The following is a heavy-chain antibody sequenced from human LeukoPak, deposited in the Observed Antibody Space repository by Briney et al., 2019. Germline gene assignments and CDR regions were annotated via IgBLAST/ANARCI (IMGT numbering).Heavy chain of an antibody. Sequence: PSETLPLTCAVSGGSLSSGGYSWSWIRQPPGKGLEWIGYIYYSGSTYYNPSLKIRVTISIDTSKNQFSLKLSSVTAADTAVYYCARGTRITMVRGVIGDTFDYWGQGTLVTVSS. CDR3: ARGTRITMVRGVIGDTFDY. J-gene: IGHJ4*02. V-gene: IGHV4-30-4*07. D-gene: IGHD3-10*01. CDR1: GGSLSSGGYS. CDR2: IYYSGST.